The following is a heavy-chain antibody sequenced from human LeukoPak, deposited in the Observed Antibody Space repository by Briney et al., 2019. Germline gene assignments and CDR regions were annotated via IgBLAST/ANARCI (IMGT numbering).Heavy chain of an antibody. CDR1: GGSISSSSYY. D-gene: IGHD2-2*01. CDR3: ARGAGQLGYCSSTSCPGYYYYMDV. Sequence: SQTLSLTCTVSGGSISSSSYYWSWIRQPAGKGLEWIGRIYTSGSTNYNPSLKSRVTISVDTSKNQFSLKLSSVTAADTAVYYCARGAGQLGYCSSTSCPGYYYYMDVWGKGTTVTVSS. V-gene: IGHV4-61*02. CDR2: IYTSGST. J-gene: IGHJ6*03.